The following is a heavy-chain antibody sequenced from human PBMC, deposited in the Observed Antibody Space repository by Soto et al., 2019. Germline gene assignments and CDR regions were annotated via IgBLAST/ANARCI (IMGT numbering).Heavy chain of an antibody. CDR1: GFSLSTSGVG. CDR3: AHGIDFWSGSFMGWFEL. V-gene: IGHV2-5*01. CDR2: LCWNDDK. J-gene: IGHJ5*02. D-gene: IGHD3-3*01. Sequence: SGPTLVNPTQTLTLTCTFSGFSLSTSGVGVGWIRQPPGKALEWLALLCWNDDKFYKSSLKNRLSITKDTSKNQVVLTMANMEPVDTATYYCAHGIDFWSGSFMGWFELWGQ.